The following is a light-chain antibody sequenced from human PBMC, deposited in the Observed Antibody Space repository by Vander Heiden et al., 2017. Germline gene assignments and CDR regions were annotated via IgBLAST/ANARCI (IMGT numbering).Light chain of an antibody. J-gene: IGLJ1*01. Sequence: SYELTQPPSVSVAPGQTAGITCGGNNIATKNVHWYQKKSGQSPVLLVYDDSNRPSGIPERFSGSTSGNTATLTISRVEAGDEAEYYCQVWNTITDHVFGTGTKVTVL. CDR3: QVWNTITDHV. CDR2: DDS. V-gene: IGLV3-21*02. CDR1: NIATKN.